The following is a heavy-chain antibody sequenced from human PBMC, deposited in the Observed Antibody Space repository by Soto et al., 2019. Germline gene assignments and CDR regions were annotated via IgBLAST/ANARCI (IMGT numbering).Heavy chain of an antibody. CDR3: ARASIVVVPAAEPFMDV. CDR2: IYYSGST. CDR1: GGSISSGGYY. Sequence: QVQLQESGPGLVKPSQTLSLTCTVSGGSISSGGYYWSWIRQHPGTGLEWIGYIYYSGSTYYNPSLKSRVTISVDTSKNQFSLKLSSVTAADTAVYYCARASIVVVPAAEPFMDVWGKGTTVTVSS. D-gene: IGHD2-2*01. J-gene: IGHJ6*03. V-gene: IGHV4-31*03.